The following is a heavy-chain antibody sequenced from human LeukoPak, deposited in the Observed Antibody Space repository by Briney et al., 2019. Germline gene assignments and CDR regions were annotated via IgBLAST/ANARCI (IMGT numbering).Heavy chain of an antibody. D-gene: IGHD1-26*01. CDR3: AKEGSYDALDI. V-gene: IGHV3-48*03. Sequence: GGSPRLSCAASGFSFSSYEMNWVRLAPGKGLEWVSHISSSATNIYYADSVKGRFTISRDNAKNSLYLQTNSLRAEDTAVYYCAKEGSYDALDIWGQGTMVTVSS. CDR1: GFSFSSYE. CDR2: ISSSATNI. J-gene: IGHJ3*02.